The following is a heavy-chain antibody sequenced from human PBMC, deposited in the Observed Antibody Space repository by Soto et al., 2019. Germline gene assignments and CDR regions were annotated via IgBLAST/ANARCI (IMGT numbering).Heavy chain of an antibody. CDR3: ASAIVGHTTTGWLEP. CDR1: GGTFSRYA. CDR2: IIPIFGTA. V-gene: IGHV1-69*01. J-gene: IGHJ5*02. D-gene: IGHD1-26*01. Sequence: QVQLVQSGAEVKKPGSSVNVSCKASGGTFSRYAISWVRQAPGQGLEWMGGIIPIFGTANYAQKFQGRVTITADESTSTADMELSSLRFEDTAVYYCASAIVGHTTTGWLEPWGQGTLVTVSS.